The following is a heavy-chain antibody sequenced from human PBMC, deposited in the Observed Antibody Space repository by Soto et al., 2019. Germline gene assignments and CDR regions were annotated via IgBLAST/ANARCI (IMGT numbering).Heavy chain of an antibody. D-gene: IGHD2-2*01. CDR3: ARDIVVVPAAVGEDDY. Sequence: GGSVKVSCKASGYAFTGYYMHLVRQAPGQGLEWMGWINPNSGGTNYAQKFQGRVTMTRDTSISTAYMELSRLRSDDTAVYYCARDIVVVPAAVGEDDYWGQGTLVTVSS. V-gene: IGHV1-2*02. CDR2: INPNSGGT. J-gene: IGHJ4*02. CDR1: GYAFTGYY.